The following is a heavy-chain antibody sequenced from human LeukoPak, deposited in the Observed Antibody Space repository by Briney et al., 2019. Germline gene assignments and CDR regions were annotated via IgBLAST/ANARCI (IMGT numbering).Heavy chain of an antibody. CDR1: GFTLSSYA. V-gene: IGHV3-23*01. J-gene: IGHJ4*02. Sequence: SGGSLRLSCAASGFTLSSYAMSCVRQAPGKGLEWVSAISGSGGSTYYADSVKGRFTISRDNSKNTLYLQMNSLRAEDTAVYYCAKDFRTVAGGWFDYWGQGTLVTVSS. CDR2: ISGSGGST. D-gene: IGHD6-19*01. CDR3: AKDFRTVAGGWFDY.